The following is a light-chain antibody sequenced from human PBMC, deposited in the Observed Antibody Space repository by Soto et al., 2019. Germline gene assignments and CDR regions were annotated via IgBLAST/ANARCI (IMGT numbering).Light chain of an antibody. CDR3: QKYDSAPLT. CDR1: QGIANY. CDR2: AAS. Sequence: DIQMTQSPSSLSASVGDRVTITCRASQGIANYLAWYQQKPGKVPKLLIYAASTLQSGFPSRFSGSVSGTEFTLTISSLQPEDVATYYCQKYDSAPLTFGGGTKVEI. V-gene: IGKV1-27*01. J-gene: IGKJ4*01.